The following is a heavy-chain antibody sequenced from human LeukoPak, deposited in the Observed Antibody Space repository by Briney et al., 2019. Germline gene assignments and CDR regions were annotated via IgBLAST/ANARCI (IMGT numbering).Heavy chain of an antibody. D-gene: IGHD6-13*01. CDR3: ARGFSSSWYPPDY. J-gene: IGHJ4*02. CDR1: GFTVSDYS. Sequence: GGSLRLSCAASGFTVSDYSMNWVRQAPGQGLERVSSIGSSGNYIYYADSLRGRVTISRDNAKNSLYLQMNSLRAEDTAVYYCARGFSSSWYPPDYWGQGTLVTVSS. V-gene: IGHV3-21*01. CDR2: IGSSGNYI.